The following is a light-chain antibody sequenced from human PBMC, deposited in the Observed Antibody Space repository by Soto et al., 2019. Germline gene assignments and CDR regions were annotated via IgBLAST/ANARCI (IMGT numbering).Light chain of an antibody. J-gene: IGKJ2*01. Sequence: EVVLTQSPATLSLSPGEGATLSCRASLNVGGSLAWYQQRPGQTPRLLIYDVSKRAAGIPARFSGRGSGTDLTLTITSLESEDFAVYYCQHGGTFGQGTKVDI. CDR3: QHGGT. V-gene: IGKV3-11*01. CDR2: DVS. CDR1: LNVGGS.